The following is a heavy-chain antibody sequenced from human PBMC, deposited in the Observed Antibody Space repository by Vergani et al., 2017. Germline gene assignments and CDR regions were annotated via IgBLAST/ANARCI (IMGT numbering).Heavy chain of an antibody. V-gene: IGHV1-69-2*01. D-gene: IGHD4-17*01. Sequence: EVQLVQSGAEVKKPGATMTISCKVSGYTFTDHYMHWVKQAPGKGLEWMGLVDPEDGETIYAEKFKGRVIIAADTSTDTAHLELSSLRSEDTAVYYCATPQTVTTGGMEVWGQGTTVIVSS. CDR3: ATPQTVTTGGMEV. CDR1: GYTFTDHY. CDR2: VDPEDGET. J-gene: IGHJ6*02.